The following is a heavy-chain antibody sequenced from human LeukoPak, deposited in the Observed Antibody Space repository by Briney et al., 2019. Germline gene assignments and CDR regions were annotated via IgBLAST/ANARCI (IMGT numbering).Heavy chain of an antibody. V-gene: IGHV3-30*03. CDR1: GFTFSSYG. J-gene: IGHJ4*02. D-gene: IGHD1-20*01. CDR3: ARSYNWNDVRYFDS. Sequence: GGSLRLSCAASGFTFSSYGMHWVRQAPGKGLEWVAVISYDGSNKYYADSVKGRFTISRDNSKNTLYLQMNSLRAEDTSVYYCARSYNWNDVRYFDSWGQGTLVTVSS. CDR2: ISYDGSNK.